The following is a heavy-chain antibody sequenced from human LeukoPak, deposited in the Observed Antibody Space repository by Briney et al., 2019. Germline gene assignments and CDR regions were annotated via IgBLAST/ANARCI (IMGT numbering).Heavy chain of an antibody. Sequence: ASVKVSCKAAGYTFTSYVISWVRQSPGHGLERLGWFRTDNGNTNYAQKLQGRVTMTTDASTSTACMELRSLRSVDTAVYYCARDHSGVWSCYNYYGMDVWGQGTTVTVSS. D-gene: IGHD6-19*01. J-gene: IGHJ6*02. CDR1: GYTFTSYV. CDR3: ARDHSGVWSCYNYYGMDV. CDR2: FRTDNGNT. V-gene: IGHV1-18*01.